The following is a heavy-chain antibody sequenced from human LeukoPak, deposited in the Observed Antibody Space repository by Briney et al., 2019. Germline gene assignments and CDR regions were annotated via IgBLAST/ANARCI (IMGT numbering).Heavy chain of an antibody. CDR2: ISGSGGST. CDR1: GFTFSSYA. V-gene: IGHV3-23*01. J-gene: IGHJ4*02. Sequence: GSLRLSCAASGFTFSSYAMSWVRQAPGKGLEWVSAISGSGGSTYYADSVKGRFTISRDNSKNTLYLQMNSLRADDTAVYYCAREDVYRWGFDHWGRGILVTVSS. D-gene: IGHD3-16*02. CDR3: AREDVYRWGFDH.